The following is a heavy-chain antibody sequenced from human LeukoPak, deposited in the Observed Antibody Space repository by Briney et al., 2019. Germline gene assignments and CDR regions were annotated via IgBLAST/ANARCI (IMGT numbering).Heavy chain of an antibody. D-gene: IGHD5-24*01. CDR2: IYYSGST. V-gene: IGHV4-39*01. CDR1: GFTFSDHY. CDR3: ARQMYVEMATIGVWFDP. J-gene: IGHJ5*02. Sequence: GSLRLSCAASGFTFSDHYMDWIRQPPGKGLEWIGSIYYSGSTYYNPSLKSRVTISVDTSKNQFSLKLSSVTAADTAVYYCARQMYVEMATIGVWFDPWGQGTLVTVSS.